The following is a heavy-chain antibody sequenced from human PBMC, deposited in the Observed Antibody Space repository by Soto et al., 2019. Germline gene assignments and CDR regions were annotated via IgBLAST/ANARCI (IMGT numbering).Heavy chain of an antibody. D-gene: IGHD4-4*01. V-gene: IGHV1-69*01. CDR2: IIPIFGTA. CDR1: GGTFSSYA. J-gene: IGHJ4*02. Sequence: QVQLVQSGAEVKKPGSSVKVSCKASGGTFSSYAISWVRQAPGQGLEWMGGIIPIFGTANYAQKFQGRVTITADDSTSTADIELSSLRSEDTAVYYCASRGAEAKVTTLLGYFDYWGQGTLVTVSS. CDR3: ASRGAEAKVTTLLGYFDY.